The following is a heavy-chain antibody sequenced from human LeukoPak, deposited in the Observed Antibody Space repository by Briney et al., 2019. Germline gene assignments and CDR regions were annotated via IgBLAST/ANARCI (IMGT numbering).Heavy chain of an antibody. CDR1: GGTFSSYA. V-gene: IGHV1-69*04. CDR2: IIPILGIA. J-gene: IGHJ3*02. CDR3: AREGWNYSDAFDI. D-gene: IGHD1-7*01. Sequence: RASVKVSCKASGGTFSSYAISWVRQAPGQGLEWMGRIIPILGIANYAQKFQGRVTITADKSTSTAYMELSSLRSEDTAVYYCAREGWNYSDAFDIWGQGTMVTVSS.